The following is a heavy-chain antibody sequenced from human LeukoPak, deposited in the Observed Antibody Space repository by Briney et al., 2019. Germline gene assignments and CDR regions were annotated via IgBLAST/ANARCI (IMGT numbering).Heavy chain of an antibody. Sequence: GGSLRLSCAASGFTFSSYAMSWVRQAPGKGLEWVSAISGSGGSTYYADSVKGRFTISRDNSKNTLYLQMNSLRAEDTAVYYCAKVYGSGYDWGGFDYWGQGTLVTVSS. J-gene: IGHJ4*02. D-gene: IGHD5-12*01. CDR2: ISGSGGST. V-gene: IGHV3-23*01. CDR1: GFTFSSYA. CDR3: AKVYGSGYDWGGFDY.